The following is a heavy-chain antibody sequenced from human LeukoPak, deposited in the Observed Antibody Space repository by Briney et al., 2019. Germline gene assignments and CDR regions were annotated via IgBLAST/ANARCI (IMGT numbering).Heavy chain of an antibody. V-gene: IGHV3-21*04. CDR1: GFTFSSYS. CDR3: ASRSGGDYPYFGY. CDR2: ISSSSSYI. J-gene: IGHJ4*02. D-gene: IGHD4-17*01. Sequence: GGFLRLSCAASGFTFSSYSMNWVRQAPGKGLEWVSSISSSSSYIYYADSVKGRFTISRDNSKNTLYLQMNSLRVEDTALYYCASRSGGDYPYFGYWGQGTLVTVSS.